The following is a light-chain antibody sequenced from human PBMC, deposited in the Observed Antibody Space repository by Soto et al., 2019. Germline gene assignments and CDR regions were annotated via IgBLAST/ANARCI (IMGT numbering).Light chain of an antibody. CDR2: RNN. CDR1: SSNIGSNY. V-gene: IGLV1-47*01. CDR3: AAWVDSLSVYVL. J-gene: IGLJ2*01. Sequence: QSVLTQPPSASGTPGQRVTISCSGSSSNIGSNYVYWYQQLPGTAPKLLIYRNNQRPSGVPDRFSGSKSGTSASLAISGLRSEDEADYYCAAWVDSLSVYVLFGGGTKLTVL.